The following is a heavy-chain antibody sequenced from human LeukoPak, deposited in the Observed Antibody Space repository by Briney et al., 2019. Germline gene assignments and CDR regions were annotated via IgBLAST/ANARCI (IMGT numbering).Heavy chain of an antibody. J-gene: IGHJ6*03. CDR1: GGSFSGYY. V-gene: IGHV4-34*01. Sequence: SETLSLTCGVYGGSFSGYYWNWIRQSPGKGLEWIGEINHSGSTNYNPSLKSRVTMSVDTSQKQFSLRLTSVRAADTAVYYCARGAADRNNYYYYIDVWGKGTTATVSS. CDR2: INHSGST. CDR3: ARGAADRNNYYYYIDV. D-gene: IGHD1/OR15-1a*01.